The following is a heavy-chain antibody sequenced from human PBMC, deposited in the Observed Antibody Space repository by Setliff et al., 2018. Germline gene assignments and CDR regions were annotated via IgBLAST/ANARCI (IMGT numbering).Heavy chain of an antibody. CDR2: ISSSSSTI. D-gene: IGHD3-10*01. Sequence: PGGSLRLSCAASGFTFSSYAMSWVRQAPGKGLEWVSYISSSSSTIYYADSVKGRFTISRDNAKNSLYLQMNSLRAEDTAVYYCARDHAYGSRFYYYYYNMDVWGQGTTVTVSS. V-gene: IGHV3-48*01. J-gene: IGHJ6*02. CDR3: ARDHAYGSRFYYYYYNMDV. CDR1: GFTFSSYA.